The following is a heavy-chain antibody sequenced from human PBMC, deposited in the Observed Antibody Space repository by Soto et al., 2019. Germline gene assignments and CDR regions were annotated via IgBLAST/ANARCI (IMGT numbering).Heavy chain of an antibody. CDR3: ARFYDSSGYYLPDAFDI. Sequence: SVKVSCKASGGTFSSYAISWVRQAPGQGLEWMGGIIPIFGTANYAQKFQGRATITADESTSTAYMELSSLRSEDTAVYYCARFYDSSGYYLPDAFDIWGQGTMVTVSS. CDR2: IIPIFGTA. D-gene: IGHD3-22*01. J-gene: IGHJ3*02. V-gene: IGHV1-69*13. CDR1: GGTFSSYA.